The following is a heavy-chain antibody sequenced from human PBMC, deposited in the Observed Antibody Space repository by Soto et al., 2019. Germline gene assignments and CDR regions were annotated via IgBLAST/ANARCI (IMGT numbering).Heavy chain of an antibody. V-gene: IGHV4-31*03. CDR1: GGSIKSGGYN. J-gene: IGHJ4*02. CDR3: ARGSRLLPAAPFDY. D-gene: IGHD2-2*01. CDR2: IYYSGTT. Sequence: SETLSLTCTVSGGSIKSGGYNWSWIRQRPGKGLEWIGYIYYSGTTYSNPSLKSRVTISVDTSKNQFSLKLSSVTAADTAVYYCARGSRLLPAAPFDYWGQGTLVTVSS.